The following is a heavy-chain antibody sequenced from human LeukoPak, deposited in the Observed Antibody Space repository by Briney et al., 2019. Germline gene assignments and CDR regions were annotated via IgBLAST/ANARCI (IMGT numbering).Heavy chain of an antibody. CDR1: GFTFDDYA. V-gene: IGHV3-9*01. J-gene: IGHJ5*02. CDR3: AKDESYQLLFYWFDP. CDR2: ISWNSGSI. Sequence: GGSLRLSWAASGFTFDDYAMHWVRHAPGKGLEWVSGISWNSGSIVYADSVKGRFTISRDNAKNSLYLQMNSLRAEDTALYYCAKDESYQLLFYWFDPWGQGTLVTVSS. D-gene: IGHD2-2*01.